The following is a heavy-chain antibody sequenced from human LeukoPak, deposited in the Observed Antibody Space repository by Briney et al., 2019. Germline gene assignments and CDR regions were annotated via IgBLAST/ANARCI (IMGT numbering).Heavy chain of an antibody. CDR2: IYSGGNT. J-gene: IGHJ4*02. CDR3: ARFIAAGYYFDY. CDR1: GFTVGTNC. Sequence: GGSLRLSCAASGFTVGTNCMSWVRQAPGKGLEWVSIIYSGGNTYYADSVKGRFTISRDSSKNTLYLQMNSLRAEDTAVYYCARFIAAGYYFDYWGQGTLVTVSS. V-gene: IGHV3-53*01. D-gene: IGHD6-13*01.